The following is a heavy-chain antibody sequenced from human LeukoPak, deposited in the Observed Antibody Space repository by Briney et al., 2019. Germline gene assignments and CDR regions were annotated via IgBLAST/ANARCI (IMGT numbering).Heavy chain of an antibody. CDR1: GGSIPSYY. J-gene: IGHJ4*02. V-gene: IGHV4-59*01. Sequence: PSETLSLTCAISGGSIPSYYWSWIRQTPGKGLEWIGYLLYSGSTNYNPSLKSRVTMSIDTSKNQFSLKLRSVTAADTAVCYCARGAYSNYLSVGYWGQGILVTVSS. CDR2: LLYSGST. CDR3: ARGAYSNYLSVGY. D-gene: IGHD4-11*01.